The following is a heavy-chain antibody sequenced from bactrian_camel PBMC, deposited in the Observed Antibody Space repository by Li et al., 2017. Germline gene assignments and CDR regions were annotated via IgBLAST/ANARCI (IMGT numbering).Heavy chain of an antibody. J-gene: IGHJ6*01. CDR2: LNGYGNTI. Sequence: VQLVESGGGSVQAGGSLKLSCTGSGYTFRNYAMMWLRQAPGKGLEWVAGLNGYGNTIYYADSVKGRFTISRDNAKNTLYLQMNSLKPEDTAMYHCAAGRSAYGGLCLGQNVYTSWGQGTQVTVS. CDR1: GYTFRNYA. D-gene: IGHD6*01. V-gene: IGHV3S31*01. CDR3: AAGRSAYGGLCLGQNVYTS.